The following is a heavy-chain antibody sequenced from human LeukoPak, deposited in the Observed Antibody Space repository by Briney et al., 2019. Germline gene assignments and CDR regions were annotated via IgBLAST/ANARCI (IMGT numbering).Heavy chain of an antibody. CDR2: ISGSGGGT. V-gene: IGHV3-23*01. CDR3: AKVYYYDSSGYYRSPLDY. D-gene: IGHD3-22*01. CDR1: GFTFSSYA. J-gene: IGHJ4*02. Sequence: PGGSLRLSCAASGFTFSSYAMSWVRQAPGKGLEWVSAISGSGGGTYYADSVKGRFTISRDNSKNTLYLQMNSLRAEDTAVYYCAKVYYYDSSGYYRSPLDYWGQGTLVTVSS.